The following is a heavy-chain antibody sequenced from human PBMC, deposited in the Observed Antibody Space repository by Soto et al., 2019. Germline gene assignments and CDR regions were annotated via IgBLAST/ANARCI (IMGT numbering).Heavy chain of an antibody. CDR3: ARGSITYYYGSGSRNAFDI. Sequence: SETLSLTCAVYGGSFSGYYWSWIRQPPGKGLEWIGEINHSGSTNYNPSLKSRVTISVDTSKNQFSLKLSSVTAADTAVYYCARGSITYYYGSGSRNAFDIWGQGTMVTVSS. CDR2: INHSGST. V-gene: IGHV4-34*01. D-gene: IGHD3-10*01. J-gene: IGHJ3*02. CDR1: GGSFSGYY.